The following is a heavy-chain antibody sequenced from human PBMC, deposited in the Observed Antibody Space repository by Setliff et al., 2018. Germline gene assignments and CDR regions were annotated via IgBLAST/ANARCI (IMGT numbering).Heavy chain of an antibody. V-gene: IGHV4-59*01. J-gene: IGHJ6*03. Sequence: SETLSLTCTVSGGSISTYYWSWIRQPPGKGLEWIGYVYYSGIANYGPSLKSRLTISVDTSKNQFSLKLRSVTAADTAVYYCARVDYDFWRGYLDVWGKGTTVTVSS. CDR3: ARVDYDFWRGYLDV. CDR1: GGSISTYY. CDR2: VYYSGIA. D-gene: IGHD3-3*01.